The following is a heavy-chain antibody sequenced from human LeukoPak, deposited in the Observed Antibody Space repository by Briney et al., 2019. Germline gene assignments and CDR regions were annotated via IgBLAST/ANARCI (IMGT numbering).Heavy chain of an antibody. Sequence: GGSLRLSCAASGFTFSSYAMHWVRQAAGNGLEWVAVISYDGINKFYADSVKGRFTISRDNSKNTLYLQMNSLRAEDTAVYYCAKTKVGTGLDALDIWGQGTMVTVSS. CDR2: ISYDGINK. V-gene: IGHV3-30-3*02. J-gene: IGHJ3*02. D-gene: IGHD2-21*02. CDR3: AKTKVGTGLDALDI. CDR1: GFTFSSYA.